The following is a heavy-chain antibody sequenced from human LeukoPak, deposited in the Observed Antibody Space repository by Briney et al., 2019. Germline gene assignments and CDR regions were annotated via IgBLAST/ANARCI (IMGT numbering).Heavy chain of an antibody. J-gene: IGHJ2*01. CDR3: ARDCITMIVVVTPAYFDL. CDR2: IYYSGST. CDR1: GGSISSSSYY. Sequence: SETLSLTCTVSGGSISSSSYYWGWIRQPPGKGLEWIRSIYYSGSTYYNPSLKSRVTISVDTSKNQFSLKLSSVTAADTAVYYCARDCITMIVVVTPAYFDLWGRGTLVTVSS. D-gene: IGHD3-22*01. V-gene: IGHV4-39*07.